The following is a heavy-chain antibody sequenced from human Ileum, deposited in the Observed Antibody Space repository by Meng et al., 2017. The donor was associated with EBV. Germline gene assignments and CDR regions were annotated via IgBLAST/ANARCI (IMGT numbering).Heavy chain of an antibody. Sequence: GPGPGIGSRPGTPSLPFPVSVGSRCSTNWGGGARHPPGKGLEWIEEIYHSGSPNYTPSLKSRVSISVDKSKNQFSLKLSSVPAADTVVYYGARADKVRFDYWGQGTLVTVSS. V-gene: IGHV4-4*03. CDR1: VGSRCSTNW. J-gene: IGHJ4*02. CDR3: ARADKVRFDY. CDR2: IYHSGSP.